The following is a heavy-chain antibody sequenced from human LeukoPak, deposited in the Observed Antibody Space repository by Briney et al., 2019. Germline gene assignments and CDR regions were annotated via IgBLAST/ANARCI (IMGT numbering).Heavy chain of an antibody. D-gene: IGHD3-16*01. V-gene: IGHV3-11*01. CDR1: GFTFSDYY. CDR3: ARGPLGYYYYMDV. J-gene: IGHJ6*03. Sequence: NPGGSLRLSCAASGFTFSDYYMSWIRQAPGKGLEWVSYISSSGSTIYYADSLKGRFTISRDNAKNSLYLQMNSLRAEDTALYYCARGPLGYYYYMDVWGKGTTVTVSS. CDR2: ISSSGSTI.